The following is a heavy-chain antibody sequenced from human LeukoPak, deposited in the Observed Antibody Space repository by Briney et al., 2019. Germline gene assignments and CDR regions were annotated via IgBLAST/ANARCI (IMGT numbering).Heavy chain of an antibody. J-gene: IGHJ5*02. CDR2: INPNSGGT. Sequence: GASVKVSCKASGYTFTGYYMHWVRQAPGQGLEWMGWINPNSGGTNYAQKFQGRVTMTRDTSISTAYMELSRLRSDDTAVYYCARDYYGSGNDNWFDPWGQGTLVTVPS. D-gene: IGHD3-10*01. V-gene: IGHV1-2*02. CDR3: ARDYYGSGNDNWFDP. CDR1: GYTFTGYY.